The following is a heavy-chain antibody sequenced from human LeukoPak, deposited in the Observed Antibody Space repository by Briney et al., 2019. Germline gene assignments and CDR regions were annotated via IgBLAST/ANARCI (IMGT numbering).Heavy chain of an antibody. CDR3: ARVRTLDDYGDYFDY. CDR2: ISSSSSYT. CDR1: GFTFSDYY. J-gene: IGHJ4*02. V-gene: IGHV3-11*06. Sequence: GGSLRLSCAASGFTFSDYYMSWIRQAPRKGLEWVSYISSSSSYTNYADSVKGRFTISRDNAKNSLYLQMNSLRAEDTAVYYCARVRTLDDYGDYFDYWGQGTLVTVSS. D-gene: IGHD4-17*01.